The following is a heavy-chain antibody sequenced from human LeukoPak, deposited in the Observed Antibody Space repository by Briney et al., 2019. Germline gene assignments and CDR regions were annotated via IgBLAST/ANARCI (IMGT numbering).Heavy chain of an antibody. CDR2: ISYDGSNK. CDR3: ARGVPYYDFWSGYGFDY. CDR1: GFTFSSYA. J-gene: IGHJ4*02. Sequence: GGSLRLSCAASGFTFSSYAMHWVRQAPGKGLEWVAVISYDGSNKYYADSVKGRFTISRDNSKNTLYLQMNSLRAEDTAVYYCARGVPYYDFWSGYGFDYWGQGTLVTVSS. D-gene: IGHD3-3*01. V-gene: IGHV3-30-3*01.